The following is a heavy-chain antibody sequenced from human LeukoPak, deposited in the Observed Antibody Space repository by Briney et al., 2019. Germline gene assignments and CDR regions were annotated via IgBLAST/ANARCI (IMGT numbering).Heavy chain of an antibody. V-gene: IGHV1-18*01. Sequence: ASVKVFCKSSGYTFTRYGISWVRQPPGQGLEWMGWISAYNGNTNYAQKLQGRVTMTTDTSTSTAYMELRSLRSDDTAVYYCARSPSGWLRPTYFDYWGQGTLVTVSS. CDR3: ARSPSGWLRPTYFDY. CDR1: GYTFTRYG. CDR2: ISAYNGNT. J-gene: IGHJ4*02. D-gene: IGHD5-12*01.